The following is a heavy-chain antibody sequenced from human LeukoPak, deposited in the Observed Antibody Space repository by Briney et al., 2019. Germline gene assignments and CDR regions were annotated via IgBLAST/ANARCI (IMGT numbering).Heavy chain of an antibody. V-gene: IGHV1-18*01. J-gene: IGHJ5*02. CDR2: MSAYNGNT. CDR3: ARVGNEYSSSWYWFDP. D-gene: IGHD6-13*01. Sequence: ASVKASCQASGYTFISYGFRWVRQAPGHRLEWMGWMSAYNGNTNYAQKLQGRVTMTTDTSTSTAYMELRSLRSDDTAVYYCARVGNEYSSSWYWFDPWGQGTLVTVSS. CDR1: GYTFISYG.